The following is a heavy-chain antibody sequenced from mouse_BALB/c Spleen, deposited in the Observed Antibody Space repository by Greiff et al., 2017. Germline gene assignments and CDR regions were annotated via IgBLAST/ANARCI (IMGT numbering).Heavy chain of an antibody. J-gene: IGHJ4*01. CDR1: GFTFSDYY. Sequence: EVMVVESGGGLVKPGGSLKLSCAASGFTFSDYYMYWVRQTPEKRLEWVATISDGGSYTYYPDSVKGRFTISRDNAKNNLYLQMSSLKSEDTAMYYCARDRGFDAMDYWGQGTSVTVSS. CDR3: ARDRGFDAMDY. CDR2: ISDGGSYT. V-gene: IGHV5-4*02.